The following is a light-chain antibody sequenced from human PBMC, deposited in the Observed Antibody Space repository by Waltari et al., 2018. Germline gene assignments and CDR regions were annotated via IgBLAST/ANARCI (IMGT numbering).Light chain of an antibody. CDR2: AAS. CDR3: QQYNQYPHT. J-gene: IGKJ2*01. CDR1: EGIRNY. V-gene: IGKV1-16*02. Sequence: PSSVSASIGDRVTITCRAREGIRNYVAWFQQKPGKAPKSLIYAASTLHRGVPSKFTGSGFETDFTLTITSLQPDDFATYYCQQYNQYPHTFGQGTRLE.